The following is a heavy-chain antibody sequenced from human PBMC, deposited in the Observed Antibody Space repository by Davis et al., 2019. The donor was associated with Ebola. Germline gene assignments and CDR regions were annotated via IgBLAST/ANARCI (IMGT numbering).Heavy chain of an antibody. J-gene: IGHJ4*02. CDR1: GFTFSTYW. Sequence: PGGSLRLSCAASGFTFSTYWMSWVRQAPGKGLEWVANIKQDGSEAYYVDSVKGRFTISRDNAKDSLYLQMNSLRAEDTAVYYCARTLSLLDYWGQGTLVTVSS. V-gene: IGHV3-7*03. CDR2: IKQDGSEA. CDR3: ARTLSLLDY.